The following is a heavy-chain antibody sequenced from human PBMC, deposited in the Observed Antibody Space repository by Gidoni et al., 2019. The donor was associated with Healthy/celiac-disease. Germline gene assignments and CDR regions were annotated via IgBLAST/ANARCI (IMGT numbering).Heavy chain of an antibody. CDR1: GFTFADYA. CDR3: AKDVPTLRGVIIRNWYFDL. V-gene: IGHV3-9*01. D-gene: IGHD3-10*01. Sequence: EVQLVESGGGVVQPGRSLRLSCAASGFTFADYAMPWVRQAPGKGLEGVSGIRWNSGSIGYGDSVKGRFTISRDNAKNSLYLQMNSLRAEDTALYYCAKDVPTLRGVIIRNWYFDLWGRGTLVTVSS. CDR2: IRWNSGSI. J-gene: IGHJ2*01.